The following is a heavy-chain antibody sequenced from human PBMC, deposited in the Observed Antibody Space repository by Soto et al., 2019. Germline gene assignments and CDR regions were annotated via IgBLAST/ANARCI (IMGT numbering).Heavy chain of an antibody. CDR3: ANGRATYGLLTHDY. Sequence: GSLRLSCAASGFTFSSSGMHWVRQAPGKGLEWVAVIWYDGSNKYYADSVKGRFTISRDNSMNTLYLQMNSLTAADTAVYYCANGRATYGLLTHDYWGQGTLVTVSS. CDR2: IWYDGSNK. J-gene: IGHJ4*02. D-gene: IGHD3-10*01. V-gene: IGHV3-33*06. CDR1: GFTFSSSG.